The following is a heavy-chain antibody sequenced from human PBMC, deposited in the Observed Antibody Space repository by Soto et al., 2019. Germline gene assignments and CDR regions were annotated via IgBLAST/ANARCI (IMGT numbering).Heavy chain of an antibody. CDR1: GFTFSSYA. CDR2: ISYDGSNK. J-gene: IGHJ3*02. CDR3: ASGSYSNYGGAFDI. D-gene: IGHD4-4*01. V-gene: IGHV3-30-3*01. Sequence: ESVGGVVQPGRSLRLSCAASGFTFSSYAMHWVRQAPGKGLEWVAVISYDGSNKYYADSVKGRFTISRDNSKNTLYLQMNSLRAEDTAVYYCASGSYSNYGGAFDIWGQGTMVTVSS.